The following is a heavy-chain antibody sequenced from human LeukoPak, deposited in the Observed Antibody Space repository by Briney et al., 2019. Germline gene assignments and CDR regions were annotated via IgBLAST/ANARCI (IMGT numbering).Heavy chain of an antibody. Sequence: QPGGSLRLSCAASGFTFSSYWMHWVRHAPGKGLVWVSRINSDGSSTRYADSVKGRFTISRDNAKNTLYLQMNSLRAEDTAVYYCATGITITNWFDPWGQGTLVTVSS. V-gene: IGHV3-74*01. CDR2: INSDGSST. D-gene: IGHD3-3*01. J-gene: IGHJ5*02. CDR1: GFTFSSYW. CDR3: ATGITITNWFDP.